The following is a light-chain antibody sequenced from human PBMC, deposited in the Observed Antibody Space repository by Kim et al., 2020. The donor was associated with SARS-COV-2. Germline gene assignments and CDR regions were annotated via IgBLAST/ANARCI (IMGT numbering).Light chain of an antibody. V-gene: IGKV1-39*01. CDR1: QSISSY. CDR2: SAS. CDR3: QQSYNTLST. J-gene: IGKJ2*01. Sequence: EIQMTQSPSSLSASVGDRVTITCRASQSISSYLNWYQQKPGKAPKLLIHSASSLQSGVPSRFSGSGSGTDFTLTISSLQPEDFATYYCQQSYNTLSTFGQGTKLEI.